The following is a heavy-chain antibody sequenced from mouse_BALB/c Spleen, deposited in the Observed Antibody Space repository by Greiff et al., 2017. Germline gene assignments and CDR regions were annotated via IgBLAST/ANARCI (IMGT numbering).Heavy chain of an antibody. Sequence: EVKLVESGGGLVKPGGSLKLSCAASGFTFSSYAMSWVRQTPEKRLEWVATISSGGSYTYYPDSVKGRFTISRDNAKNTLYLQISSLRSEDTAMYYCARQPSYYFDYWGQGTTLTVSS. CDR3: ARQPSYYFDY. V-gene: IGHV5-9-3*01. J-gene: IGHJ2*01. CDR2: ISSGGSYT. CDR1: GFTFSSYA.